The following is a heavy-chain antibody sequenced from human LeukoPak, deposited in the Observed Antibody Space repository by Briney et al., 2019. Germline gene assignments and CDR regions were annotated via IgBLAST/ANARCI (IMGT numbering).Heavy chain of an antibody. CDR2: ISGSGGSA. CDR1: GFTFSSYA. Sequence: GGSLRLSCAASGFTFSSYAMSWVRHAPGKGLGWVSAISGSGGSAYYADSVKGRFTISRDNSKHTLYLQINSLRAEDTAVYYCAKRPGGGLYYYYYMDVWGKGTTVTVSS. V-gene: IGHV3-23*01. CDR3: AKRPGGGLYYYYYMDV. D-gene: IGHD2-15*01. J-gene: IGHJ6*03.